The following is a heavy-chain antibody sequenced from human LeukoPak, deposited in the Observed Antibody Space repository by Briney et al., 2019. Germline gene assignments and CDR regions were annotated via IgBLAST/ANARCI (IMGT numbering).Heavy chain of an antibody. Sequence: GVSLRLSCVASGLTLSNFAMSWFRQAPGKGLEWVSAINGGGDITYYADSVKGRFTISRDNPENMLFLQMHSLRVDDTAVYYCAKVAFGRDVGRDYFDYWGQGSLVTVSS. CDR3: AKVAFGRDVGRDYFDY. D-gene: IGHD3-16*01. J-gene: IGHJ4*02. V-gene: IGHV3-23*01. CDR1: GLTLSNFA. CDR2: INGGGDIT.